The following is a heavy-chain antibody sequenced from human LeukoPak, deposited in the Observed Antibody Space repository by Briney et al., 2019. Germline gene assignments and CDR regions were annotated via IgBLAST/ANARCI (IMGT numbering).Heavy chain of an antibody. CDR3: AKDRRLVAATSDY. D-gene: IGHD2-15*01. Sequence: GGSLRLACAASEFSVGSNYMTWVRQAPGKGLEWVSAISGSGGSTYYADSVKGRFTISRDNSKNTLYLQMNSLRAEDTAVYYCAKDRRLVAATSDYWGQGTLVTVSS. V-gene: IGHV3-23*01. CDR2: ISGSGGST. J-gene: IGHJ4*02. CDR1: EFSVGSNY.